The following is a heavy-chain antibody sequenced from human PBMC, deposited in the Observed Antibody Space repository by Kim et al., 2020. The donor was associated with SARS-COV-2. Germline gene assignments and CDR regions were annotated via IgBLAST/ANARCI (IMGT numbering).Heavy chain of an antibody. J-gene: IGHJ4*02. CDR2: INTNTGNP. CDR3: ARETRGSGLDY. Sequence: ASVKVSCKASGYTFTSYGVNWVRQAPGQGLEWMGWINTNTGNPTYAQGFTGRLVLSLDTSVSTAYLQISSLKAEDTAVYYCARETRGSGLDYWGQGTLVTVSS. D-gene: IGHD3-10*01. CDR1: GYTFTSYG. V-gene: IGHV7-4-1*02.